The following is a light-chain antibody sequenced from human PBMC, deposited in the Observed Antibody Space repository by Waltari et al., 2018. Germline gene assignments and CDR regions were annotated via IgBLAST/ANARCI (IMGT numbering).Light chain of an antibody. CDR2: DVT. CDR1: RSDVGAYDS. V-gene: IGLV2-14*03. CDR3: AAYTSSSNFV. Sequence: HSALPQPASVSGSPGHSITISCTGTRSDVGAYDSVSWYRQHPDKVPNLIFFDVTERPSGIPARFSGSKSGNTASLTISGLQADDESDYYCAAYTSSSNFVFGSGTTVTV. J-gene: IGLJ1*01.